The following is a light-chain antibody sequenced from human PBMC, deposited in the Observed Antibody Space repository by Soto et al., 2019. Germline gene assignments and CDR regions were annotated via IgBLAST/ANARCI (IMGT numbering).Light chain of an antibody. CDR1: SSDVGGYNY. V-gene: IGLV2-14*01. Sequence: QSALTQPASVSGSPGQSITISCTGTSSDVGGYNYVSWYQQHPGKAPKLMIYDVSNRPSGVSNRFSGSKSGNTASLTISGLQAEDEADYYCSSNTSSSTHVFGTGIKLTVL. CDR2: DVS. J-gene: IGLJ1*01. CDR3: SSNTSSSTHV.